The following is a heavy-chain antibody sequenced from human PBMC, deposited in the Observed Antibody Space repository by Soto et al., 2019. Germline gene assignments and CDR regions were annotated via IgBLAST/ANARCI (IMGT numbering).Heavy chain of an antibody. D-gene: IGHD3-10*01. Sequence: SETLSLTCSASGGSINSYWWSWIRQPAGKGLEWILRVYSSGTTDYNPSLNSRATLSVDTSKKQFSLKLSSVTAADTAVYYCARDIGSYAYGEGXWDQGIQVTISX. CDR3: ARDIGSYAYGEGX. CDR1: GGSINSYW. CDR2: VYSSGTT. V-gene: IGHV4-4*07. J-gene: IGHJ4*02.